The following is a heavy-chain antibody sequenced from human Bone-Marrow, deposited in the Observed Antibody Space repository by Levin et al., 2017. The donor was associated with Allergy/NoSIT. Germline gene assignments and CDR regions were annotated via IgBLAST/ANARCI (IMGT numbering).Heavy chain of an antibody. Sequence: ASVKVSCKASGYTFTGYYMHWVRQAPGQGLEWMGRINPNSGGTNYAQKFQGRVTMTRDTSISTAYMELSRLRSDDTAVYYCARWWTAAGTNHYYYGMDVWGQGTTVTVSS. J-gene: IGHJ6*02. D-gene: IGHD6-13*01. CDR3: ARWWTAAGTNHYYYGMDV. V-gene: IGHV1-2*06. CDR1: GYTFTGYY. CDR2: INPNSGGT.